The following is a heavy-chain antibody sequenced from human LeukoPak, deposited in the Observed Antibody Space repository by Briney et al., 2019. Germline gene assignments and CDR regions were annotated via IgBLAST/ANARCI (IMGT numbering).Heavy chain of an antibody. Sequence: KTSQTLSLTCTVSGGSITSGGYYWSWIRQLPGKGLEWIGYTHYSGSNYYNPSLKGRASLSVDTSKNQLSLKLYSVTAADTAVYYCARVLVLVAGRRDRSLVAFDIWGQGTMVTASS. D-gene: IGHD3-3*01. V-gene: IGHV4-31*03. CDR1: GGSITSGGYY. CDR3: ARVLVLVAGRRDRSLVAFDI. J-gene: IGHJ3*02. CDR2: THYSGSN.